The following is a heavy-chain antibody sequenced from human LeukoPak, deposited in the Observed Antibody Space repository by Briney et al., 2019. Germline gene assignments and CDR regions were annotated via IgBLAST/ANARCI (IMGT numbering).Heavy chain of an antibody. J-gene: IGHJ4*02. CDR2: IVGSSSNI. D-gene: IGHD1-1*01. V-gene: IGHV3-48*04. Sequence: PGGSLRLSCTASGFSFSTYSMNWVRQAPGKGLEWVSYIVGSSSNIYYADSVKGRFTISRDNAKNSLYLQMDSLRAEDTAVYYCATDSPETAAFDYWGQGTLVPVSS. CDR1: GFSFSTYS. CDR3: ATDSPETAAFDY.